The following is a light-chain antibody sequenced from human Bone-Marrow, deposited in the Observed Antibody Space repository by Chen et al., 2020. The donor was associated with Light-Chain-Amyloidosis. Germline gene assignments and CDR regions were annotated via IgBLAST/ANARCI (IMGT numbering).Light chain of an antibody. V-gene: IGLV2-14*01. Sequence: QSALTQPASVSGPPGQSITISCSGTSSDVGGDNHVSWYQQHPDKAPKLMIYEVTNRPSWVSDRFSGSKSDNTASLTISGLQTEDEADYFCSSYTITNTLVFGSGTRVTVL. CDR1: SSDVGGDNH. CDR2: EVT. J-gene: IGLJ1*01. CDR3: SSYTITNTLV.